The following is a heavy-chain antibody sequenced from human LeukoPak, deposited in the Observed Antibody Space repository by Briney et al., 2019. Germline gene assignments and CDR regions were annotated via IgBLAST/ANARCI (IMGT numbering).Heavy chain of an antibody. CDR2: IYYSGST. CDR3: AKSLYGSGSYYNWFDP. J-gene: IGHJ5*02. Sequence: PSETLSLTCTVSGGSISSSSYYWGWIRQPPGKGLEWIGSIYYSGSTYYNPSLKSRVTISVDTSKNQFSLKLISVTAADTAVYYCAKSLYGSGSYYNWFDPWGQGTLVTVSS. V-gene: IGHV4-39*07. CDR1: GGSISSSSYY. D-gene: IGHD3-10*01.